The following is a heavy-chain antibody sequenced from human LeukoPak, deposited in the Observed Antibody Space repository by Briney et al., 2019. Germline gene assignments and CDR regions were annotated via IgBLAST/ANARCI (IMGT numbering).Heavy chain of an antibody. CDR3: ARVRNGYYEETDAFDI. Sequence: GGSLRLSCAASGFTVSSNYMSWVRQAPGKGLEWVSVIYSGGSTYYADSVKGRFTISRDNSKNTLYLQMNSLRAEDTAVYYCARVRNGYYEETDAFDIWGQGTMVTVSS. D-gene: IGHD1-26*01. J-gene: IGHJ3*02. CDR1: GFTVSSNY. V-gene: IGHV3-66*01. CDR2: IYSGGST.